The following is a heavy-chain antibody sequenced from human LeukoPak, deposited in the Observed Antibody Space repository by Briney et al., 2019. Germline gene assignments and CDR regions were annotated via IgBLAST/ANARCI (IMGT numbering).Heavy chain of an antibody. V-gene: IGHV4-59*11. CDR2: IYHSGST. Sequence: SETLSLTCSVSGGSISSHFWSWIRQPPGKGLEWIGYIYHSGSTNYNPSLNSRVTISVDTSKKQFSLKLSSVTAADTAVYYCARGPPGAYYGSGSYSYSMDAWGKGTTVTVSS. CDR3: ARGPPGAYYGSGSYSYSMDA. J-gene: IGHJ6*03. D-gene: IGHD3-10*01. CDR1: GGSISSHF.